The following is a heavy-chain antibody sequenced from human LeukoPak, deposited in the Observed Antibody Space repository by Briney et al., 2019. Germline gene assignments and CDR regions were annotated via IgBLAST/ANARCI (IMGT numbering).Heavy chain of an antibody. D-gene: IGHD3-9*01. CDR1: GYTFTGYY. CDR3: ARGITADYDILTGSSFDP. V-gene: IGHV1-2*02. Sequence: ASVKVSCKASGYTFTGYYMHWVRQAPGQGLEWMGWINPSSGGTNYAQKFQGRVTMTRDTSISTAYMELSRLRSDDTAVYYCARGITADYDILTGSSFDPWGQGTLVTVSS. CDR2: INPSSGGT. J-gene: IGHJ5*02.